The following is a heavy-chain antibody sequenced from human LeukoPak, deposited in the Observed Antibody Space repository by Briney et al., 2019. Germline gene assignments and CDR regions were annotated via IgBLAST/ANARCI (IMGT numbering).Heavy chain of an antibody. CDR2: FEPEDGET. D-gene: IGHD6-6*01. Sequence: GASVKVSCKVSGYTLTELSMHWVRQAPGKGLEWMGGFEPEDGETIYAQKFQGRVTMTEDTSTDTAYMELSSLRSEDTAVYYCVSSSSWYFDYWGQGTLVTVSS. J-gene: IGHJ4*02. V-gene: IGHV1-24*01. CDR1: GYTLTELS. CDR3: VSSSSWYFDY.